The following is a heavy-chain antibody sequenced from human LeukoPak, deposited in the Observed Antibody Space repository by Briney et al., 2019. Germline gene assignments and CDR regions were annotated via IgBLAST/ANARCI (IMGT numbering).Heavy chain of an antibody. V-gene: IGHV3-30*18. J-gene: IGHJ6*02. CDR1: GFTFSSYG. D-gene: IGHD3-3*01. CDR2: ISYDGSNK. Sequence: GRSLRLSCASSGFTFSSYGMHWVRQAPGKGLEWVAVISYDGSNKNYADSVKGRFTIFRDNSKNTLYLQMNSLRPEDTAVYYCANDPLWNGDEDYYGMDVWGQGTTVTVSS. CDR3: ANDPLWNGDEDYYGMDV.